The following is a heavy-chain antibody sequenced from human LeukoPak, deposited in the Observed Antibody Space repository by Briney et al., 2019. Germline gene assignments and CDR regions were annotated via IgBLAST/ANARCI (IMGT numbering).Heavy chain of an antibody. Sequence: SETLSLTCTVSGGSISGYYWSWIRQPAGKGLEWIGRMYTTGSTNYNPSLKSRVTISVDTSKNQFSLKLSSVTAADTAVYYCARDSDYGDYVAYWGQGTLVTVSS. CDR3: ARDSDYGDYVAY. D-gene: IGHD4-17*01. J-gene: IGHJ4*02. CDR2: MYTTGST. V-gene: IGHV4-4*07. CDR1: GGSISGYY.